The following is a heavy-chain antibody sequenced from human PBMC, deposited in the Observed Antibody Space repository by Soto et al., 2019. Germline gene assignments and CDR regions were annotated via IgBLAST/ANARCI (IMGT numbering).Heavy chain of an antibody. V-gene: IGHV4-31*03. CDR2: IYDTESA. CDR1: GESISSGGYY. J-gene: IGHJ4*02. D-gene: IGHD6-6*01. Sequence: QVQLQESGPGLVKPSQTLSLTCNVSGESISSGGYYWSWIRHHPGKGLEWIGYIYDTESAYYKPSLKSRVTISMDTSKNQFAMRLSSVTAADTAVYYCARASSSSSAADYWGQGILGTVSS. CDR3: ARASSSSSAADY.